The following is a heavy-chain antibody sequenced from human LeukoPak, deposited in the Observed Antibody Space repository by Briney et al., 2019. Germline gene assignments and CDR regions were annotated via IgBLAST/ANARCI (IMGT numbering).Heavy chain of an antibody. Sequence: ASVKVSCKASGYTFTGYYMHWVRQAPGQGLEWMGWINPNSGGTNYAQKFQGRVTMTRDTSISTAYMELSRLRSDDTAVYYCAREKRYCSGTSCRFDIWGQGTMVTVSS. CDR3: AREKRYCSGTSCRFDI. CDR2: INPNSGGT. CDR1: GYTFTGYY. D-gene: IGHD2-2*01. V-gene: IGHV1-2*02. J-gene: IGHJ3*02.